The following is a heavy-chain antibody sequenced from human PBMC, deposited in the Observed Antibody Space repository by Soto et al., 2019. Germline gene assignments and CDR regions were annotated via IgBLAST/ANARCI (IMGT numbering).Heavy chain of an antibody. CDR2: ISGSGGST. D-gene: IGHD3-3*01. V-gene: IGHV3-23*01. CDR3: ANTQNYDFWSGYYTELNWFDP. J-gene: IGHJ5*02. CDR1: GFTFSSYA. Sequence: GGSLRLSCAASGFTFSSYAMSWVRQAPGKGLEWVSAISGSGGSTYYADSVKGRFTISRDNSKNTQYLQMNSLRAEDTAVYYCANTQNYDFWSGYYTELNWFDPWGQGTLVTVSS.